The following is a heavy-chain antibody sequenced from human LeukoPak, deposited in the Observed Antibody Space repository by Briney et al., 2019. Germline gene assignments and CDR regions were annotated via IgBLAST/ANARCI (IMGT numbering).Heavy chain of an antibody. D-gene: IGHD3-22*01. CDR2: IYYSGST. V-gene: IGHV4-59*12. CDR1: GGSISSYY. Sequence: SETLSLTCTVSGGSISSYYWSWIRQPPGKGLEWIGYIYYSGSTNYNPSLKSRVTISIDTSKNQFSLKLSSVTAADTAVYYCARSPYYYDSSGYSRAFDIWGQGTMVTVSS. J-gene: IGHJ3*02. CDR3: ARSPYYYDSSGYSRAFDI.